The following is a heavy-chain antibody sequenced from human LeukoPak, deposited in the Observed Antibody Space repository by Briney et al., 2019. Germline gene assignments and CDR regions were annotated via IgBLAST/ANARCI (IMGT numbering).Heavy chain of an antibody. J-gene: IGHJ4*02. CDR1: GFTFSNHW. V-gene: IGHV3-74*01. Sequence: GGSLRLSCAASGFTFSNHWMHWVRQAPGKGLGWVSRISGDGSSTSYADSVKGRFTISRDNAKNTLYLQMNSLRAEDTAVYYCARRVRSTGWYIFDFWGQGTLVTVSS. CDR2: ISGDGSST. D-gene: IGHD6-19*01. CDR3: ARRVRSTGWYIFDF.